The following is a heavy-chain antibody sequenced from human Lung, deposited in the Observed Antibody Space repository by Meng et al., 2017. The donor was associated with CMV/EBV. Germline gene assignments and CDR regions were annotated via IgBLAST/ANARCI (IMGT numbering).Heavy chain of an antibody. CDR1: GFTFSSYG. CDR3: AKARRALAH. D-gene: IGHD4/OR15-4a*01. CDR2: IWYDGSNK. V-gene: IGHV3-33*06. Sequence: GGSXRLCCAASGFTFSSYGMHWVRQAPGKGLEWVAVIWYDGSNKYYADSVKGRFTISRDNSKNTLYLQMNSLRAEDTAVYYCAKARRALAHWDQGNVVTVSS. J-gene: IGHJ4*02.